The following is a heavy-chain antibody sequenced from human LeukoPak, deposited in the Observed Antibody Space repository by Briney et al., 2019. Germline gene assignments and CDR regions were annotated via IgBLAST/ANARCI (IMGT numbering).Heavy chain of an antibody. J-gene: IGHJ4*02. CDR2: IYSSGST. V-gene: IGHV4-4*07. D-gene: IGHD3-10*01. CDR3: ARDSGFFAS. Sequence: SETLSLTCTVSSGFVNSYYWSWIRQPAGKGLDWLGRIYSSGSTTYNPSLKSRVTMSVDTSKSQFSLKLNSVTAADTAVYYCARDSGFFASWGQGTLVTVSA. CDR1: SGFVNSYY.